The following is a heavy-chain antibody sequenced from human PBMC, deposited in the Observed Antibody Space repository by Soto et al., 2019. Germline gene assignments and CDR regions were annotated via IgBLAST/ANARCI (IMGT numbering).Heavy chain of an antibody. CDR3: ARGIRYSSGWDFDY. CDR1: GGTFSTDA. CDR2: IIPMFGTP. J-gene: IGHJ4*02. Sequence: QVQLVQSGAEVRKRGSSVKVSCKASGGTFSTDAISWVRQAPGQGLEWMGGIIPMFGTPNYAQKFQGKVTIAADKSTSTVYMELSSLRSEDTAVYFCARGIRYSSGWDFDYWGQGTLVTVSS. V-gene: IGHV1-69*06. D-gene: IGHD6-19*01.